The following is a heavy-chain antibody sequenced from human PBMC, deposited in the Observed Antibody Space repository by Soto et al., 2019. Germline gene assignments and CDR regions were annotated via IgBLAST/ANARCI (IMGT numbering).Heavy chain of an antibody. Sequence: SQTLSLSCAISGDSVSSNTASWNWIRQSPSRGLEWLGRTYFRSKWYNDYAVSVKSRIIINPDTSNNQFSLQLNSVTPEDTAVYFCAKGDNLGPKTGYAFDPWGQGIMVTVS. CDR1: GDSVSSNTAS. CDR2: TYFRSKWYN. J-gene: IGHJ5*02. D-gene: IGHD5-12*01. CDR3: AKGDNLGPKTGYAFDP. V-gene: IGHV6-1*01.